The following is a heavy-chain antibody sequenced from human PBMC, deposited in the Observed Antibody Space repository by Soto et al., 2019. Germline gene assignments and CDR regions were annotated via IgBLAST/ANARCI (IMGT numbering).Heavy chain of an antibody. D-gene: IGHD2-15*01. CDR3: AKMLGYCSGGSCYSLRTNWFDP. CDR1: GFTFSSYA. Sequence: GGSLRLSCAASGFTFSSYAMSWVRQAPGKGLEWVSAISGSGGSTYYADSVKGRFTISRDNSKNTLYLQMNSLRAEDTAVYYCAKMLGYCSGGSCYSLRTNWFDPWGQGTLVT. J-gene: IGHJ5*02. CDR2: ISGSGGST. V-gene: IGHV3-23*01.